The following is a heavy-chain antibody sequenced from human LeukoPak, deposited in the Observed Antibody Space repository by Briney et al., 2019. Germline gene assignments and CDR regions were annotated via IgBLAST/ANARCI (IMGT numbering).Heavy chain of an antibody. Sequence: SETLSLTCTVSGGSIISNYWSWIRQSAGTGLEWIGRIYGSGITDYNPSLKSRVTMSLDTSRKQFSLRLTSVTVADTAVYYCARLKFYDSTGYSPGYYMDVWGKGTTVSVFS. J-gene: IGHJ6*03. D-gene: IGHD3-22*01. CDR3: ARLKFYDSTGYSPGYYMDV. CDR2: IYGSGIT. V-gene: IGHV4-4*07. CDR1: GGSIISNY.